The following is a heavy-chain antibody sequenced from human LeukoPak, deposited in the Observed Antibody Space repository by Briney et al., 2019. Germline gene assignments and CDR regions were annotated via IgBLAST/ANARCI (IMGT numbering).Heavy chain of an antibody. CDR3: ASLSIAVAGRIDY. D-gene: IGHD6-19*01. V-gene: IGHV4-34*01. Sequence: SETLSLTCAVYGGSFSGYYWSWIRQPPGKGLEWIGEINHSGSTNYNPSLKSRVTISVDTSKNQFSLKLSSVTAADTAVYYCASLSIAVAGRIDYWGQGTLVTVSS. J-gene: IGHJ4*02. CDR1: GGSFSGYY. CDR2: INHSGST.